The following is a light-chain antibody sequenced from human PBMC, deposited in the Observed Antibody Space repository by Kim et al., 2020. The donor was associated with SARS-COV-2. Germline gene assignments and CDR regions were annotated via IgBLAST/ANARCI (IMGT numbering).Light chain of an antibody. CDR3: QQYNSYSYT. J-gene: IGKJ2*01. CDR1: LSVGSS. CDR2: KAS. V-gene: IGKV1-5*03. Sequence: DIQMTQSPSTLSASLGDRVTITCRASLSVGSSLAWYQQKPGKAPILLIYKASNLEGGVPSRFSGSGDGTEITLTIASLQPDDFATYYCQQYNSYSYTFGHGTKLEI.